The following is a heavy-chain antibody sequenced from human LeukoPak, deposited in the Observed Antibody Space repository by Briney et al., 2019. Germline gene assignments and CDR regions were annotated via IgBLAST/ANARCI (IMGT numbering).Heavy chain of an antibody. CDR3: ARGQGYCSGGSCYSGYYYYGMDV. CDR2: INHSGST. Sequence: SETLSLTCAVYGGSFSGYYWSWIRQPPPRGLAWMGEINHSGSTNHNPSLKSRVTISVDTSKNQLSLKLSSVTAADTAVYYCARGQGYCSGGSCYSGYYYYGMDVWGQGTTVTVSS. D-gene: IGHD2-15*01. V-gene: IGHV4-34*01. J-gene: IGHJ6*02. CDR1: GGSFSGYY.